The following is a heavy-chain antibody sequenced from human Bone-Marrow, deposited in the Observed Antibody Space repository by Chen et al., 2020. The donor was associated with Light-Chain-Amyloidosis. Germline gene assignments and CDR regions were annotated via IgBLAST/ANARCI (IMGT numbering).Heavy chain of an antibody. Sequence: QVQLQESGPGLVKPSETLSLTCSVSETSIDAAYWAWIRQPPGKGLEWIGYIFYSGSTTYNPSLKSRVTMSIDTSTNQFSLKLTSLTTADTAVYYYARVQTVTALNYWGQGTMVTVSS. V-gene: IGHV4-59*01. CDR2: IFYSGST. CDR1: ETSIDAAY. CDR3: ARVQTVTALNY. J-gene: IGHJ4*02. D-gene: IGHD2-21*02.